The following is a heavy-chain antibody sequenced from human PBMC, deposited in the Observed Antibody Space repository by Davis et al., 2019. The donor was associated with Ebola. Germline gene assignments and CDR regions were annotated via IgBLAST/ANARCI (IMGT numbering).Heavy chain of an antibody. Sequence: PGGSLRLSCAASGFTFSSYGMHWVRQAPGKGLEWVAVIWYDGSNKYYADSVKGRFTISRDNSKNTLYLQMNSLRAEDTAVYYCARDGVGYCTNGVCYTGHYYGMDVWGQGTTVTVSS. D-gene: IGHD2-8*01. CDR3: ARDGVGYCTNGVCYTGHYYGMDV. CDR1: GFTFSSYG. V-gene: IGHV3-33*01. CDR2: IWYDGSNK. J-gene: IGHJ6*02.